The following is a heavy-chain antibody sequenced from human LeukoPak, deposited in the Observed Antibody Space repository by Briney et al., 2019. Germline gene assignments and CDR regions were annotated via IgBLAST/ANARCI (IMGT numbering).Heavy chain of an antibody. CDR1: GFTFSSYA. CDR2: ISGSGGST. CDR3: AKGTGYHSYYGMHV. Sequence: GGSLRLSCAASGFTFSSYAMNWVRQTPGKGLEWVSSISGSGGSTYYADSVKGRFTISRDNSKNTLYVQMNSLRAEDTALYYCAKGTGYHSYYGMHVWGQGTTVTVSS. D-gene: IGHD2-15*01. V-gene: IGHV3-23*01. J-gene: IGHJ6*02.